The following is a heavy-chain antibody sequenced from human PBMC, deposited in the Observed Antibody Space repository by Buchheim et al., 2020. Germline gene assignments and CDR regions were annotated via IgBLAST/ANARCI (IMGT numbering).Heavy chain of an antibody. V-gene: IGHV3-7*01. CDR3: ARVLPDGGSFENDY. CDR1: GFNFTASW. CDR2: IKQDGSEK. J-gene: IGHJ4*02. Sequence: EVQLVESGGGLVRPGGSLRLSCAVSGFNFTASWMSWVRQAPGKGLEWVANIKQDGSEKYYLDSVKGRFTISRDNAKKSLYLQMNSLRVEDTAVYYCARVLPDGGSFENDYWGQGTL. D-gene: IGHD3-9*01.